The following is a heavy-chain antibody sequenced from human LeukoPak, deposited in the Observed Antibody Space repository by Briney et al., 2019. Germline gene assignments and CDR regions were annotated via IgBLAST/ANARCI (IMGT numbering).Heavy chain of an antibody. CDR2: ISSSSSYR. J-gene: IGHJ3*02. D-gene: IGHD6-19*01. V-gene: IGHV3-21*01. CDR1: GFTFSSYS. Sequence: PGGSLRLSCAASGFTFSSYSMNWVRQAPGKGLEGVSSISSSSSYRYYAESVKGRFNIYRGNAKNSLYLQMNSLRAEDTAVYYCASVRIAVAVTVHDAFDIWGQGTMVTVSS. CDR3: ASVRIAVAVTVHDAFDI.